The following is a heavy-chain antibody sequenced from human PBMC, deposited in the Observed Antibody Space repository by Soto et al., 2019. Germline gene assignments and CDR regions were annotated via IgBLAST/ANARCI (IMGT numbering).Heavy chain of an antibody. V-gene: IGHV4-31*03. D-gene: IGHD3-22*01. CDR3: ASIFSDRYCYDSSGNRDYYHGMDV. CDR2: IYYSGST. J-gene: IGHJ6*02. CDR1: GGSISSGGYY. Sequence: SETLSLTCTVSGGSISSGGYYWSWIRQHPGKGLEWIGYIYYSGSTYYNPSLKSRVTISVDTSKNQFSLKLSSVTAADTAVYYCASIFSDRYCYDSSGNRDYYHGMDVWGQGTTVTVSS.